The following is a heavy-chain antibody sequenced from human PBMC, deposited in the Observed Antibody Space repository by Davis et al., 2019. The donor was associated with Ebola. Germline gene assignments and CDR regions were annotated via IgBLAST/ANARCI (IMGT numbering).Heavy chain of an antibody. J-gene: IGHJ4*02. Sequence: GESLKISCAASGFTVSSNYMSWVRQAPGKGLEWVANIKQDGSEKYYVDSVKGRFTISRDNAKNSLYLQMNSLRAEDTAVYYCARAVSRWGQGTLVTVSS. CDR2: IKQDGSEK. CDR1: GFTVSSNY. V-gene: IGHV3-7*03. CDR3: ARAVSR.